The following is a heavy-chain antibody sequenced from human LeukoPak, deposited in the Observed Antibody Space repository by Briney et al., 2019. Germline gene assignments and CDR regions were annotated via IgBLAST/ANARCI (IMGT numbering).Heavy chain of an antibody. J-gene: IGHJ4*02. D-gene: IGHD6-19*01. CDR2: ISGSGGST. CDR3: AKDGGWYFDPPLLIDY. CDR1: GFTFSSYA. V-gene: IGHV3-23*01. Sequence: AGGSLRLSCAASGFTFSSYAMSWVRQAPGKGLEWVSAISGSGGSTYYADSVKGRFTISRDNSKNTLYLQMNSLRAEDTAVYYCAKDGGWYFDPPLLIDYWGQGTLVTVSS.